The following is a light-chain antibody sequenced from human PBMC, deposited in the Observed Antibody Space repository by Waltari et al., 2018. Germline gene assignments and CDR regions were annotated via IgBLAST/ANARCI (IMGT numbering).Light chain of an antibody. CDR2: CAS. J-gene: IGKJ4*02. CDR3: QQDYTSPLT. CDR1: QSVVYSSNNKNY. V-gene: IGKV4-1*01. Sequence: EIVMTQSPDSLAVSLRERAPINCKSSQSVVYSSNNKNYLAWDQQKKGQPPKLLMYCASTREPGVPNRCSGSGSGTGCTLTISSLQAEDVAVYYWQQDYTSPLTFGGGTKVEIK.